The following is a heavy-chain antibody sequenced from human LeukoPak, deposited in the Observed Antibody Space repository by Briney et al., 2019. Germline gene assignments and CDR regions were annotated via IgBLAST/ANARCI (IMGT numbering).Heavy chain of an antibody. CDR2: INHSGST. Sequence: SETLSLTCAVYGGSFSGYYWSWIRQPPGKGLEWIGEINHSGSTNYNPSLKSRVTISVDTSKNQFSLKLSSVTAADTAVYYCARLNGGYDSYGDYYYYYYMXXXXXGTTXT. J-gene: IGHJ6*03. CDR3: ARLNGGYDSYGDYYYYYYMXX. CDR1: GGSFSGYY. V-gene: IGHV4-34*01. D-gene: IGHD5-12*01.